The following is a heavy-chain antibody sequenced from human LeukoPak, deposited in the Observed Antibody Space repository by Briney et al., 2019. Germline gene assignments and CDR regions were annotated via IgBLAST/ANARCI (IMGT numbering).Heavy chain of an antibody. V-gene: IGHV3-15*01. J-gene: IGHJ4*02. CDR3: AKEYDFWSGLYDY. CDR1: GFTFNRAW. Sequence: GGSLRLSCAASGFTFNRAWMTWVRQAPGKGLEWVGRIKSKPDGGTTDYAAPVKGRFTISRDDSKTTLYLQMNSLRAEDTAVYYCAKEYDFWSGLYDYWGQGTLVTVSS. CDR2: IKSKPDGGTT. D-gene: IGHD3-3*01.